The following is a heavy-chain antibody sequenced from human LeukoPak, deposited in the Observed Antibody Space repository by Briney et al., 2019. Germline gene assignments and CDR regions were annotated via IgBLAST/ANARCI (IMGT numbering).Heavy chain of an antibody. CDR1: GFTFDDYG. Sequence: WGSLRLSCAASGFTFDDYGMSWVRQAPGKGLEWVSGINWNGGSTGYADSVKGRFTISRDNAKNSLYLQMNSLRAEDTALYYCARVRQYQLLSLYMDVWGKGTTVTVSS. CDR3: ARVRQYQLLSLYMDV. CDR2: INWNGGST. V-gene: IGHV3-20*04. J-gene: IGHJ6*03. D-gene: IGHD2-2*01.